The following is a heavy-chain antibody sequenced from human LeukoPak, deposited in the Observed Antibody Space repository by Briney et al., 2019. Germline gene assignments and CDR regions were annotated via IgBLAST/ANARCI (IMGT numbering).Heavy chain of an antibody. Sequence: PSETLSLTCTVSGVSISSSSYDWGWIRQPPGKGLEWIGSVSYSGNTDYNPSLKSRVTMSIDTSKNHFSLRMNSVTAADTAVYYCARHFDTWGQGTLVTVSS. CDR2: VSYSGNT. J-gene: IGHJ4*02. V-gene: IGHV4-39*01. CDR1: GVSISSSSYD. CDR3: ARHFDT.